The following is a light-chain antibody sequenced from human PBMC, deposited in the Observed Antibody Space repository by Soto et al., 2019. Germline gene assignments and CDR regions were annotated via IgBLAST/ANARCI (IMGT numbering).Light chain of an antibody. Sequence: QSVLTQPASVSGSPGQSITISCTGTRSDVGGYTYVSWYQQHPGKAPKLLIYEVTYRPSGVSNRFSGSKSGNTASLTISGLQAEDEADYYCSSYTSSSTWVFGGGTKLTVL. CDR1: RSDVGGYTY. CDR3: SSYTSSSTWV. J-gene: IGLJ3*02. V-gene: IGLV2-14*01. CDR2: EVT.